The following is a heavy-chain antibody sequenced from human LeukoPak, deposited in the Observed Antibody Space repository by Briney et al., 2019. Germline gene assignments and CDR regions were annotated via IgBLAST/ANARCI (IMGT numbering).Heavy chain of an antibody. D-gene: IGHD3-3*01. Sequence: PSETLSLTCSVSGGSISNWCWNWIRQPAGKGLEWIGHMCISADTNYKPSLKSRLTMSADMSNNEISLKLTSVTAADTAVYYCARVLEILGLQWGQGTLVTVSS. J-gene: IGHJ4*02. CDR1: GGSISNWC. CDR3: ARVLEILGLQ. V-gene: IGHV4-4*07. CDR2: MCISADT.